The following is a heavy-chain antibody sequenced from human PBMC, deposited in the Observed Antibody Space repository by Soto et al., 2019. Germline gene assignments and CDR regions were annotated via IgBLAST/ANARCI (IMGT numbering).Heavy chain of an antibody. CDR2: IYSEGTP. CDR1: GFTVGSNY. V-gene: IGHV3-53*01. CDR3: ARSTYYDILTGHYYYYAMDV. Sequence: PGGSLRLSCAASGFTVGSNYMSWVRQAPGKGLEWVSVIYSEGTPYYADSVKGRFTISRENSNNTLYLHMNNLRAEDTAVYYCARSTYYDILTGHYYYYAMDVWGQGTTVTVSS. D-gene: IGHD3-9*01. J-gene: IGHJ6*02.